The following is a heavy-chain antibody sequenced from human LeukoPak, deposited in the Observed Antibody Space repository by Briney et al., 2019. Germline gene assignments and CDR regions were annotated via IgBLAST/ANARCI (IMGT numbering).Heavy chain of an antibody. Sequence: SVTVSCKASGGTFSSYAISWLRQAPGQGLEWMGRIIPILGIANYAQKFQGRVTITADKSTSTAYMELSSLRSEDTAVYYCASVWGIAAAGTFDYWGQGTLVTVSS. CDR1: GGTFSSYA. D-gene: IGHD6-13*01. V-gene: IGHV1-69*04. J-gene: IGHJ4*02. CDR2: IIPILGIA. CDR3: ASVWGIAAAGTFDY.